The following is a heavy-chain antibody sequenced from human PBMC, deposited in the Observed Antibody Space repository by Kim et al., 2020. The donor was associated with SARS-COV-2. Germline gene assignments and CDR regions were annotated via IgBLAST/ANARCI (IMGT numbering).Heavy chain of an antibody. D-gene: IGHD3-22*01. CDR1: GGSISSGDYY. Sequence: SETLSLTCTVSGGSISSGDYYWSWIRQPPGKGLEWIGYIYYSGSTYYNPSLKSRVTISVDTSKNQFSLKLSSVTAADTAVYYCARSGRITMIEYWGQGTLVTVSS. CDR3: ARSGRITMIEY. J-gene: IGHJ4*02. CDR2: IYYSGST. V-gene: IGHV4-30-4*01.